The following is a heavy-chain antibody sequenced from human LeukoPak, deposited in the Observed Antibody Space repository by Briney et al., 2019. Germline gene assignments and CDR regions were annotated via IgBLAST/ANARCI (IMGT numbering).Heavy chain of an antibody. Sequence: KLGESLKISCKGSGYTFTGYWIGWVRQMPGKGLEWMEIIYPGGSDIKYSPSFQGQVTISVDKSMATAYLQWSSLKASDTAMYYCARHVPYNTWNYFDYWGQGTLVTVSS. J-gene: IGHJ4*02. CDR3: ARHVPYNTWNYFDY. CDR2: IYPGGSDI. CDR1: GYTFTGYW. V-gene: IGHV5-51*01. D-gene: IGHD1-20*01.